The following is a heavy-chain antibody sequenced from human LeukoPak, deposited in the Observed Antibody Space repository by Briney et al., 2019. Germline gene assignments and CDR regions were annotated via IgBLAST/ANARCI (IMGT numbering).Heavy chain of an antibody. V-gene: IGHV4-59*12. J-gene: IGHJ4*02. Sequence: SETLSLTCTVSGGSISSYYWSWIRQPPGKGLEWIGYIYYSGSTYYNPSLKSRVTISVDTSKNQFSLKLSSVTAADTAVYYCARDILTGPFDYWGQGTLVTVSS. CDR1: GGSISSYY. D-gene: IGHD3-9*01. CDR2: IYYSGST. CDR3: ARDILTGPFDY.